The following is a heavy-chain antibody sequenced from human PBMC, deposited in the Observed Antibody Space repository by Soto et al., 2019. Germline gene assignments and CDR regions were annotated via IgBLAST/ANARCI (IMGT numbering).Heavy chain of an antibody. D-gene: IGHD3-9*01. V-gene: IGHV3-23*01. CDR3: AKNRYTDWTWASIDY. CDR1: GVTFTNYA. CDR2: ISGSGSTT. Sequence: PVVSLRLSCAASGVTFTNYAVTWVRQAPGKGLEWVSAISGSGSTTYYADSVKGRFAVSRDNSNNTLYLQMHSLRAGDSAVYFCAKNRYTDWTWASIDYWGQGTLVTVSS. J-gene: IGHJ4*02.